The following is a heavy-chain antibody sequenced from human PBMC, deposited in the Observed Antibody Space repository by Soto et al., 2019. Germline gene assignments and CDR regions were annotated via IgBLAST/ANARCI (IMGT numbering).Heavy chain of an antibody. J-gene: IGHJ6*02. Sequence: GESLKISCKGSGYSFTSYWISWVRQMPGKGLEWMGRIDLSDSYTNYSPSFQGHVTISADKSISTAYLQWSSLKASDTAMYYCARHYYDSSGLMIYYGMDVWGQGTTVTVSS. CDR3: ARHYYDSSGLMIYYGMDV. D-gene: IGHD3-22*01. CDR2: IDLSDSYT. CDR1: GYSFTSYW. V-gene: IGHV5-10-1*01.